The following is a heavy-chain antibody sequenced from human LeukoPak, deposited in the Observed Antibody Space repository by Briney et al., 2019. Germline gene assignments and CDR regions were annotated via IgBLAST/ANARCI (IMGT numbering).Heavy chain of an antibody. CDR2: ISGSGGST. J-gene: IGHJ4*02. Sequence: QPGGSLRLSCAASGFTFSSYAMSWVRQAPGKGLEWVSAISGSGGSTYYADSVKGRFTISRGNSKNTLYLQMNSLRAEDAAVYYCAKAQGAPYYDILTGPDYWGQGTLVTVSS. V-gene: IGHV3-23*01. CDR3: AKAQGAPYYDILTGPDY. CDR1: GFTFSSYA. D-gene: IGHD3-9*01.